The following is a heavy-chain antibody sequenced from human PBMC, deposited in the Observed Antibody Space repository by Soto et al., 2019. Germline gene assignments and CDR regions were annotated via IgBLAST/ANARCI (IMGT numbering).Heavy chain of an antibody. CDR1: GGTFSTYS. J-gene: IGHJ4*02. Sequence: VQLVQSGAEVRQPGSSVRVSCKASGGTFSTYSVTWVRQAPGQGLEWMGGIIPIYDSPYYEQKFLGRVSLTADTSSHTAYTVVRRLTSEDTAGDFCAGDSASVIHVPLRDWGQGILVLVSS. V-gene: IGHV1-69*06. D-gene: IGHD2-21*01. CDR2: IIPIYDSP. CDR3: AGDSASVIHVPLRD.